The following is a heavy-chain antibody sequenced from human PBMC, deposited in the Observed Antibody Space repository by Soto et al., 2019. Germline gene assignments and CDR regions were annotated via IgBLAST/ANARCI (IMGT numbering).Heavy chain of an antibody. V-gene: IGHV4-34*01. CDR1: GGSFSDYY. D-gene: IGHD3-10*01. J-gene: IGHJ6*02. CDR2: VSLSGST. Sequence: PSETLSLTCAVYGGSFSDYYWGWIRQSPEKGLEWIGEVSLSGSTNYNPSLKSRVTVSVDTSKTQFSLRLSSLTAADTAVYYCARGLRASFGVRLSYYYYGMDVWGQGTTVTVSS. CDR3: ARGLRASFGVRLSYYYYGMDV.